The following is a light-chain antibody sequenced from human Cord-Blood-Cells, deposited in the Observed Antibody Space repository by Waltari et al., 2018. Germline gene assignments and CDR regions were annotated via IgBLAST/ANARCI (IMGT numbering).Light chain of an antibody. V-gene: IGKV1-5*03. CDR2: KAS. J-gene: IGKJ3*01. CDR3: QQYNSYLFT. CDR1: QSISSC. Sequence: DIQMTHSPSTLSASVGDRVTITCRASQSISSCFAWYQQKPGKAPKLLLYKASSLESGVPSRFSRSGSGTEFTLTISSLQPDDFATYDCQQYNSYLFTFGPGTKVDIK.